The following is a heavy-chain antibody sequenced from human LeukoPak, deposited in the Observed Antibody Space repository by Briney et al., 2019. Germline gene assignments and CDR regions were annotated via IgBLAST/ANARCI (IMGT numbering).Heavy chain of an antibody. CDR3: SSRLIKVVPATTNDF. J-gene: IGHJ4*02. Sequence: GGSLRLSCAASGFTFSNAWMSWVRQAPGKGLEWVGRIKSKTDGGTTDYPAPVKGRFTISRDDSTNTVYLQMNSLKTEDTAMYYCSSRLIKVVPATTNDFWGQGTLVTVSS. V-gene: IGHV3-15*01. CDR1: GFTFSNAW. D-gene: IGHD2-2*01. CDR2: IKSKTDGGTT.